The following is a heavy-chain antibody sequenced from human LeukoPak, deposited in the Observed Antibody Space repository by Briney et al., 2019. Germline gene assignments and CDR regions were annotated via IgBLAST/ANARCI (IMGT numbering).Heavy chain of an antibody. Sequence: PGGSLRLSCAASGFTFSSYSMNWVRQAPGKGLEWVSSISSSSSYIYYADSVKGRFTISRDNAKNSLYLQMNSLRAEDTAVYYCVRGDFSDSSGPGYWGQGTLVTVSS. J-gene: IGHJ4*02. CDR1: GFTFSSYS. CDR2: ISSSSSYI. D-gene: IGHD3-22*01. V-gene: IGHV3-21*04. CDR3: VRGDFSDSSGPGY.